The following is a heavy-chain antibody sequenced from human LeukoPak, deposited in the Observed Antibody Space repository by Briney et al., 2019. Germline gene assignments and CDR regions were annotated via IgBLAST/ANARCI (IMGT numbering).Heavy chain of an antibody. CDR1: GFTFSSYS. J-gene: IGHJ4*02. V-gene: IGHV3-21*01. Sequence: PGGSLRLSCAASGFTFSSYSMNWVRQAPGKGLEWVSSISSSSSYIYYADSVKGRFTISRDNAKNSLYLQMNSLRAEDTAVYYCARAIHYYGSGRTYYFDYWGQGTLVTVSS. CDR3: ARAIHYYGSGRTYYFDY. D-gene: IGHD3-10*01. CDR2: ISSSSSYI.